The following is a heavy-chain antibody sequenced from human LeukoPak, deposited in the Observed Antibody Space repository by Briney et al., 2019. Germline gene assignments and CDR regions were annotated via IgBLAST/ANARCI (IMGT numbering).Heavy chain of an antibody. D-gene: IGHD2-2*02. CDR2: IRYDGSNK. Sequence: GGSLRLSCAASGFTFSSYNMHWVRQAPGKGLEWVTFIRYDGSNKDYADSVRGRFTISRDNSKNTLYLQMNSLRTEDTAVYYCAKIIPVAISDGHGPFDIWGQGTVVTVAS. CDR3: AKIIPVAISDGHGPFDI. CDR1: GFTFSSYN. V-gene: IGHV3-30*02. J-gene: IGHJ3*02.